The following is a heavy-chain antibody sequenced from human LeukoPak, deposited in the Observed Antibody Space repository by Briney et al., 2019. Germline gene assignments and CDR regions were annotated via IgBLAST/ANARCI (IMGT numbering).Heavy chain of an antibody. CDR3: ASSDYPHDAFDI. V-gene: IGHV3-7*01. J-gene: IGHJ3*02. D-gene: IGHD1-26*01. CDR2: IKQDGSEK. Sequence: PGGSLSLSCAASGFTFSSYWMSWVRQAPGKGLEWVANIKQDGSEKYYVDSVKGRFTISRDNAKNSLYLQMNSLRAEDTAVYYCASSDYPHDAFDIWGQGTMVTVSS. CDR1: GFTFSSYW.